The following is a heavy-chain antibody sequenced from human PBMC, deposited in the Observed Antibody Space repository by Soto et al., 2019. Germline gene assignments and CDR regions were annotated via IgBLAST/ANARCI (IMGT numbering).Heavy chain of an antibody. CDR1: GGSFSLNY. J-gene: IGHJ5*02. CDR2: IYYGWGT. V-gene: IGHV4-59*08. Sequence: PSETLSLTCTVSGGSFSLNYWTWMRQPPGKEREWVGYIYYGWGTSCNPSRTSRVTISLETSKSQSALLLNSWTAADSAVYYCARLGAYYQSPDPWGPGTLV. CDR3: ARLGAYYQSPDP. D-gene: IGHD2-21*01.